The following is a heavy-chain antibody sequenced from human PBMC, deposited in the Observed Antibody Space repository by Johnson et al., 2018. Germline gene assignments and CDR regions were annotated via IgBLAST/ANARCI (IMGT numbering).Heavy chain of an antibody. CDR2: IYYSGST. CDR1: GGSISSYY. J-gene: IGHJ6*03. D-gene: IGHD5-18*01. Sequence: QVQLQESGPGLVKXSETXSLXCTVSGGSISSYYWSWIRQPPGKGLEWLGYIYYSGSTNYKPSLNGRFTNSVDTSKNQFSLKLSSVTAADRAVYYCAKDLGYSYGFLDYYYYMDVWGKGTTVTVSS. CDR3: AKDLGYSYGFLDYYYYMDV. V-gene: IGHV4-59*01.